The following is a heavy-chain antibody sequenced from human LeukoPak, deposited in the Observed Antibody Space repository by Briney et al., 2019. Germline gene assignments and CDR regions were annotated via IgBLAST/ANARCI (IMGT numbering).Heavy chain of an antibody. CDR1: GFTFSDYY. D-gene: IGHD1-26*01. V-gene: IGHV3-53*01. Sequence: GGSLRLSCAASGFTFSDYYMSWIRQAPGKGLEWVSVIYSGGSTYYADSVKGRFTISRDNSKYTLYLQMNSLRAEDTAVYYCARATLGELLGDYYYMDVWGKGTTVTVSS. CDR2: IYSGGST. J-gene: IGHJ6*03. CDR3: ARATLGELLGDYYYMDV.